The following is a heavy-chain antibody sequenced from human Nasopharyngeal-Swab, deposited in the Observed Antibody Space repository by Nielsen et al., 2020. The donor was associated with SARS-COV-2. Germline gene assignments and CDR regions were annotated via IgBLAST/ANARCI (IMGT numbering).Heavy chain of an antibody. D-gene: IGHD3-10*01. CDR2: ISSSGGHK. Sequence: GGSLRLSCAASGFTFSSYSMNWVRQAPGEGLEWVSFISSSGGHKYYADSMKGRFTISRDNAKSSLYLQLSSLRAEDTAVYYCARVEEYYYGSGSLSDNWGQGTLVTVSS. CDR1: GFTFSSYS. V-gene: IGHV3-21*01. CDR3: ARVEEYYYGSGSLSDN. J-gene: IGHJ4*02.